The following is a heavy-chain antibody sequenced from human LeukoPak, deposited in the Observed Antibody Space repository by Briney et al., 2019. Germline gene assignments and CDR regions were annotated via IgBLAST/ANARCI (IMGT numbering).Heavy chain of an antibody. CDR1: GYTFTSYD. CDR2: MNPNRGTT. CDR3: ARRTGYYNYMDV. Sequence: ASVKVSRKASGYTFTSYDMNWVRQATGQGLEWMGWMNPNRGTTGYAQKFQGRVTMTRNTSISTAYMELSRLRSEDTAAYYCARRTGYYNYMDVGGKGTRVTVSS. V-gene: IGHV1-8*01. J-gene: IGHJ6*03. D-gene: IGHD2-8*02.